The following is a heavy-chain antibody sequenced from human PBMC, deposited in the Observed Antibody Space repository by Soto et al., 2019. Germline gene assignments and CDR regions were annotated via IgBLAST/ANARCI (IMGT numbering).Heavy chain of an antibody. CDR2: ISGNGDST. D-gene: IGHD1-20*01. Sequence: EVQLLESGGGLVQPGGSLRLSCAASGFTFSSYPMTWVRQAPGKGLAWVSTISGNGDSTYYADSVKGRFTISRDNPKNTLYLQMNSLRAADTAVYYCAKDRYPRGAFDIWGQGTMVTVSS. V-gene: IGHV3-23*01. CDR1: GFTFSSYP. J-gene: IGHJ3*02. CDR3: AKDRYPRGAFDI.